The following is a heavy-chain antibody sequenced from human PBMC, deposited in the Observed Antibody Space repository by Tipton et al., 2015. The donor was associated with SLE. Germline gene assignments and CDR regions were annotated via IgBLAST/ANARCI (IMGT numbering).Heavy chain of an antibody. CDR3: AKAGRAWYFDF. D-gene: IGHD6-25*01. CDR2: IHHSGST. CDR1: GYSISSGYY. Sequence: TLSLTCAVSGYSISSGYYWGWIRQPPGKGLEWIGGIHHSGSTYYNASLKSRVNMSVDTSKNQYSLNLISVTAADTAVYYCAKAGRAWYFDFWGRGTHVTVSS. V-gene: IGHV4-38-2*01. J-gene: IGHJ2*01.